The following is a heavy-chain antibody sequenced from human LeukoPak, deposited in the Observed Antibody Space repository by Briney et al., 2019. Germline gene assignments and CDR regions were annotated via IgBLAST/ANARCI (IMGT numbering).Heavy chain of an antibody. CDR1: GFTFSSYS. J-gene: IGHJ5*02. Sequence: GGSMRLSCAASGFTFSSYSMNWVRQAPGKGLEWVSSISSSSSYIYYADSVKGRFTISRDNAKNSLYLQMNSLRAEDTAVYYCATPPNWFDPWGQGTLVTVSS. V-gene: IGHV3-21*01. CDR2: ISSSSSYI. CDR3: ATPPNWFDP.